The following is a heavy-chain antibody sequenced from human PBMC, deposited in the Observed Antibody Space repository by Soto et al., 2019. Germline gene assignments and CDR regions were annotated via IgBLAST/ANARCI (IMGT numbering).Heavy chain of an antibody. D-gene: IGHD3-16*01. Sequence: QVQLMESGGGLVQPGGSLRVSCAVSGFTFNRYGMHWVRQAPGKGLEWVGVISNDGNKIYYGDSVRGRFTISRDNSRNTLYLQMTRLRSEDTAIYFCTKDPQEDISPLGAFFDYWGQGTLVTVAS. V-gene: IGHV3-30*18. CDR2: ISNDGNKI. J-gene: IGHJ4*02. CDR3: TKDPQEDISPLGAFFDY. CDR1: GFTFNRYG.